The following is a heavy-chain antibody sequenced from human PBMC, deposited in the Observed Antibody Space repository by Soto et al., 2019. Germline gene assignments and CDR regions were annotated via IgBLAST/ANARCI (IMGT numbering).Heavy chain of an antibody. CDR2: IYPGDSDI. CDR3: ARQPSNGQWFV. Sequence: GESLKISCEGSGYSFTSYWIGWVRQMPGKGLEWMAIIYPGDSDIRYSPSFQGQVTISADKSISTAYLQWSSLKASDTAIYYCARQPSNGQWFVWGQGTTVTVS. CDR1: GYSFTSYW. D-gene: IGHD3-22*01. V-gene: IGHV5-51*01. J-gene: IGHJ6*02.